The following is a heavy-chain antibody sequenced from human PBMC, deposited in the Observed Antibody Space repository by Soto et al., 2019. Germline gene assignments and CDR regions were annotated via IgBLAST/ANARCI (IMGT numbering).Heavy chain of an antibody. J-gene: IGHJ6*02. CDR1: GVTFSSYA. Sequence: SVKVSCKASGVTFSSYAISWVRQAPGQGLEWMGGIIPIFGTANYAQKFQGRVTITADESTSTAYMELSSLRSEDTAVYYCARDFPSDYYGSGSYYPYYYYGMDVWGQGTTVTVSS. CDR2: IIPIFGTA. V-gene: IGHV1-69*13. CDR3: ARDFPSDYYGSGSYYPYYYYGMDV. D-gene: IGHD3-10*01.